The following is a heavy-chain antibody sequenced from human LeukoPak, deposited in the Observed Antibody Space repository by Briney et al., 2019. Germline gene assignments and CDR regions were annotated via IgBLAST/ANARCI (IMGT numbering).Heavy chain of an antibody. D-gene: IGHD3-10*01. Sequence: SGGSLRLSCAASGFTVSSNYMNWVRQAPGKGLEWISVIYNDGGTYYADSVKGRFTISRDNSKNTLYLQVNSLRAEDTAVYYCAKRVGPGRAFDIWGQGTMVTVSS. CDR2: IYNDGGT. J-gene: IGHJ3*02. CDR1: GFTVSSNY. V-gene: IGHV3-53*01. CDR3: AKRVGPGRAFDI.